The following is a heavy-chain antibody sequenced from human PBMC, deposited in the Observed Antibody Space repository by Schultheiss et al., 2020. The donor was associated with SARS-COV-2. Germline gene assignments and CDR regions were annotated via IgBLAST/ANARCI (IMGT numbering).Heavy chain of an antibody. CDR3: ARDVYTALAFDY. J-gene: IGHJ4*02. D-gene: IGHD5-18*01. V-gene: IGHV4-34*01. CDR1: GGSFSGYY. CDR2: INHSGST. Sequence: SETLSLTCAVYGGSFSGYYWSWIRQPPGKGLEWIGEINHSGSTYYNPSLKSRVTISVDTSKNQFSLKLSSVTAADTAVYYCARDVYTALAFDYWGQGTLVTVSS.